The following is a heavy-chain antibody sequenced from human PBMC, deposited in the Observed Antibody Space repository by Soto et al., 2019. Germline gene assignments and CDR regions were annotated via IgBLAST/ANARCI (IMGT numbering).Heavy chain of an antibody. CDR1: GLTFSNYA. V-gene: IGHV3-23*01. Sequence: GGSLRLSCATSGLTFSNYAMSWVRQAPGGGLEWVSSMSGSSSTTYYADSVRGRFTISRDRSKNTLYLQMSSLRAEDTALYYCAKNQERELPRVIDFWGQGTLVTV. CDR3: AKNQERELPRVIDF. J-gene: IGHJ4*02. D-gene: IGHD1-7*01. CDR2: MSGSSSTT.